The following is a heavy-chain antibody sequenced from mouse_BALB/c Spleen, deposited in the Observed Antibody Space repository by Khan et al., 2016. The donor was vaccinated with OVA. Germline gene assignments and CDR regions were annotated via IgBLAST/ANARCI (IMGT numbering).Heavy chain of an antibody. CDR3: ARIFIGTTDYAMDY. V-gene: IGHV2-2*02. D-gene: IGHD2-14*01. Sequence: QVQLKESGPGLVQPSQSLSITCTVPGFSLTSYGVHWVRQSPGKGLEWLGVIWSGGSTDYNAAFISRLSISKDNSKSQVFFKMNSLQANDTAIYYCARIFIGTTDYAMDYWGQGTSVTVSS. CDR1: GFSLTSYG. J-gene: IGHJ4*01. CDR2: IWSGGST.